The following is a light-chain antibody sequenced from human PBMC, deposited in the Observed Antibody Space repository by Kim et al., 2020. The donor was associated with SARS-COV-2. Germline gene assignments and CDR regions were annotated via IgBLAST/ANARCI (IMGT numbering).Light chain of an antibody. J-gene: IGKJ2*01. Sequence: SLPPGERATLACRASQSVSSSYLAWFQQKPGQAPRLLIYGASSRATGIPDRFSGSGSGTDFTLTISRLEPEDVAVYYCQQYGSSYSFGQGTKLEIK. V-gene: IGKV3-20*01. CDR3: QQYGSSYS. CDR2: GAS. CDR1: QSVSSSY.